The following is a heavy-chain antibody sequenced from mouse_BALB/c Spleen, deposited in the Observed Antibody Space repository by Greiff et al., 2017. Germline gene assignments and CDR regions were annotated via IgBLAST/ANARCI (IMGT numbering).Heavy chain of an antibody. D-gene: IGHD2-4*01. CDR2: IWWDDDK. CDR1: GFSLSTSGMG. Sequence: QVTLKVSGPGILQPSQTLSLTCSFSGFSLSTSGMGVGWIRQPSGKGLEWLAHIWWDDDKRYNPALKSRLTISKDTSSNQVFLKIASVDTADTATYYWARITQIYYDYDGYAMDYWGQGTSVTVSS. J-gene: IGHJ4*01. V-gene: IGHV8-8*01. CDR3: ARITQIYYDYDGYAMDY.